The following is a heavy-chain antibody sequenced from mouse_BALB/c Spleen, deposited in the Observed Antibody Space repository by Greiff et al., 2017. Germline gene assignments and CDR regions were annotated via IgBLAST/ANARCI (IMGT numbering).Heavy chain of an antibody. V-gene: IGHV3-2*02. CDR1: GYSITSDYA. J-gene: IGHJ2*01. CDR3: ARERRLQYYFDY. Sequence: DVQLQESGPGLVKPSQSLSLTCTVTGYSITSDYAWNWIRQFPGNKLEWMGYISYSGSTSYNPSLKSRISITRDTSKNQFFLQLNSVTTEDTATYYCARERRLQYYFDYWGQGTTLTVSS. CDR2: ISYSGST. D-gene: IGHD1-2*01.